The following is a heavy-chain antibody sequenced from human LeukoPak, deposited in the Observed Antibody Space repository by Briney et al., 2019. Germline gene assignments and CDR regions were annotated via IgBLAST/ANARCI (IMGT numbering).Heavy chain of an antibody. CDR2: ISYDGSNK. CDR1: GFTFSSYG. D-gene: IGHD1-1*01. J-gene: IGHJ3*01. CDR3: ARDLAFTGTTRGLGEAFEF. Sequence: GGSLRLSCAASGFTFSSYGMHWVRQAPGKGLEWVAVISYDGSNKYYADSVKGRFTISRDNSKNTLYLQMNSLRAEDTAVYYCARDLAFTGTTRGLGEAFEFWGQGTMVTASS. V-gene: IGHV3-30*03.